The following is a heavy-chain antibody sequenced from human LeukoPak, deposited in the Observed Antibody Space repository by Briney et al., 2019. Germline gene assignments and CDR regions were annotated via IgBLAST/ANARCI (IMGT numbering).Heavy chain of an antibody. CDR1: GYTSTGYY. D-gene: IGHD3-3*01. V-gene: IGHV1-2*02. J-gene: IGHJ4*02. CDR2: INPNSGGT. CDR3: VREVGYQYYDFWSGPRLDY. Sequence: ASVKVSCKASGYTSTGYYMYWVRQAPGQGLEWMGWINPNSGGTNYAQKFQGRVTMTRDTPISTAYMELSRLRSDDTAVYYCVREVGYQYYDFWSGPRLDYWGQGTLVTVSS.